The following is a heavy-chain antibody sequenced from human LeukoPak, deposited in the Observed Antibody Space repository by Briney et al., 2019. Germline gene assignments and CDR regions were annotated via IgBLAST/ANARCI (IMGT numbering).Heavy chain of an antibody. CDR3: ASPPRGNTKGAFDI. CDR2: MIPIFGTA. CDR1: GGTFSSYA. D-gene: IGHD1-1*01. V-gene: IGHV1-69*01. J-gene: IGHJ3*02. Sequence: SVKVSCKASGGTFSSYAISWVRQAPGQGLEWMGGMIPIFGTANYAQKFQGRVTITADESTSTAYMELSSLRSEDTAVYYCASPPRGNTKGAFDIWGQGTMVTVSS.